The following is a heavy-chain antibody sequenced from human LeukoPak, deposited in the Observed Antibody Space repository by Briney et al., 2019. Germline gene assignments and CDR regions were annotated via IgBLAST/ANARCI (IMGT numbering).Heavy chain of an antibody. J-gene: IGHJ5*02. CDR3: ARSEGRYSYGTGYNWFDP. Sequence: SVKVPCKASGGTFSSYAISWVRQAPGQGLEWMGGIIPIFGTANYAQKFQGRVTITADESTSTAYMELSSLRSEDTAVYYCARSEGRYSYGTGYNWFDPWGQGTLVTVSS. CDR1: GGTFSSYA. CDR2: IIPIFGTA. V-gene: IGHV1-69*13. D-gene: IGHD5-18*01.